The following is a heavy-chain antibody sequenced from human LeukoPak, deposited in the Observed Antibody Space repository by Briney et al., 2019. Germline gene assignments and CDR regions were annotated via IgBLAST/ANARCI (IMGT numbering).Heavy chain of an antibody. CDR1: GFTVSSNY. Sequence: GGSLRLSCAASGFTVSSNYMSWVRQAPGKGLEWVSVIYSGGSTYYADSVKGRFTISRDNSKNTLYLQMNSLRAEDTAVYYCARDMRLATIYGAFDIWGQGTMVTVSS. J-gene: IGHJ3*02. D-gene: IGHD5-12*01. CDR3: ARDMRLATIYGAFDI. CDR2: IYSGGST. V-gene: IGHV3-66*01.